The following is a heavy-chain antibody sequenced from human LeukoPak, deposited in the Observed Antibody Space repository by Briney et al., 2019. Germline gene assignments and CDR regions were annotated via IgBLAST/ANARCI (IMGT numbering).Heavy chain of an antibody. Sequence: PLETLALTCSVSGGSVTSGGFYWGWLRQPPGKGPEWIATIYYTGSTYYTPSLKSRVTISIDTSKNQFPLRLTSVTATDTAVYHCARHSGSGSESRPFDPWGQGTLVTVSS. CDR1: GGSVTSGGFY. V-gene: IGHV4-39*01. J-gene: IGHJ5*02. CDR3: ARHSGSGSESRPFDP. CDR2: IYYTGST. D-gene: IGHD3-10*01.